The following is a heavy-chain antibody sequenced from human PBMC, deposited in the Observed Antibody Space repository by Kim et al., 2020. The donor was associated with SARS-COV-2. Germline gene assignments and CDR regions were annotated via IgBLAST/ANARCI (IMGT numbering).Heavy chain of an antibody. CDR2: IIPIFGTA. CDR3: VVDTAMVTTYYYYGMDV. CDR1: GGTFSSYA. Sequence: SVKVSCKASGGTFSSYAISWVRQAPGQGLEWMGGIIPIFGTANYAQKFQGRVTITADESTSTAYMELSSLRSEDTAVYYCVVDTAMVTTYYYYGMDVWGQGTTVTVSS. D-gene: IGHD5-18*01. J-gene: IGHJ6*02. V-gene: IGHV1-69*13.